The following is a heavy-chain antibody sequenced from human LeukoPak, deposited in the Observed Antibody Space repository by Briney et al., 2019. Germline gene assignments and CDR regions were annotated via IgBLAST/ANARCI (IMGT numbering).Heavy chain of an antibody. D-gene: IGHD2-15*01. J-gene: IGHJ4*02. CDR2: ISSSSSYI. V-gene: IGHV3-21*01. CDR3: AREVVVVVAATRFLDY. CDR1: GFAFSSYS. Sequence: PGGSLRLSCAASGFAFSSYSMNWVRQAPGKGLEWVSSISSSSSYIYYADSVKGRFTISRDNAKNSLYLQMNSLRAEDTAVYYCAREVVVVVAATRFLDYWGQGTLVTVSS.